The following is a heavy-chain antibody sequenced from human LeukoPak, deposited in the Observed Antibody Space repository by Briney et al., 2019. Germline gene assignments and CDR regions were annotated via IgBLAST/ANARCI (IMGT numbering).Heavy chain of an antibody. Sequence: PGRSLRLSCAASGFTFSSYAMHWVRQAPGKGLEWVAVISYDGSNKYYADSVKGRFTISRDNSKNTLYLQMNSLRAEDTAVYYCAKIGEYYDFWSGYFDYWGQGTLVTVSS. CDR1: GFTFSSYA. CDR3: AKIGEYYDFWSGYFDY. V-gene: IGHV3-30-3*02. J-gene: IGHJ4*02. CDR2: ISYDGSNK. D-gene: IGHD3-3*01.